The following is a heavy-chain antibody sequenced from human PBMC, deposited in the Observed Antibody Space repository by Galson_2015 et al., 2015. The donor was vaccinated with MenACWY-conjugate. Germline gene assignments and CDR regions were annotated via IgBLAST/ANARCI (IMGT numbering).Heavy chain of an antibody. CDR2: IDPLRGTV. Sequence: VSCEASGYTFTTYYIHWVRQAPGRGLEWVGVIDPLRGTVKFPQTFQGRVTMTRDMSTSTVFMELRSLRSDDTALHYCARSPLNCNDPGPFDYWGQGTLVTVSS. D-gene: IGHD1-1*01. CDR1: GYTFTTYY. J-gene: IGHJ4*02. V-gene: IGHV1-46*01. CDR3: ARSPLNCNDPGPFDY.